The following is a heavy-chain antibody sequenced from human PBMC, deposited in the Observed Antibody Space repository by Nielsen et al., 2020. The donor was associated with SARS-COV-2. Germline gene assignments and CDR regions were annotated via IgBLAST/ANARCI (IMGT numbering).Heavy chain of an antibody. D-gene: IGHD3-22*01. Sequence: SETLSLTCAVSGGSISSSNWWSWVRQPPGKGLEWIGEIYHSGSTNYNPSLKSRVTISVDKSKNQFSLKLSSVTAADTAVYYCARGLHYYDSSGYHFDYWGQGTLVTVSS. CDR2: IYHSGST. CDR1: GGSISSSNW. CDR3: ARGLHYYDSSGYHFDY. J-gene: IGHJ4*02. V-gene: IGHV4-4*02.